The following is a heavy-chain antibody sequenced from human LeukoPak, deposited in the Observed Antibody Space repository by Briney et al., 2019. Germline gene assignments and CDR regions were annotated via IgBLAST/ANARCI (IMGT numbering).Heavy chain of an antibody. D-gene: IGHD2-15*01. J-gene: IGHJ3*02. CDR3: ARDSTGSYCSGGSCSDDAFDI. V-gene: IGHV4-39*07. Sequence: RSETLSLTCTVSGGSISSSSYYWGWIRQPPGKGLEWIGSIYYSGSTYYNPSLKSRVTISVDTSKNQFSLKLSSVTAADTAVYYCARDSTGSYCSGGSCSDDAFDIWXXG. CDR1: GGSISSSSYY. CDR2: IYYSGST.